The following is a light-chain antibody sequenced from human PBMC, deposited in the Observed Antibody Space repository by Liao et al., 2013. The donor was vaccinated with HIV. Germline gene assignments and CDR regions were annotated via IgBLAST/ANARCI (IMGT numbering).Light chain of an antibody. CDR3: QAWDSNSWV. CDR2: EDS. Sequence: SYELTQPPSVSVSPGQTARIACSGDALPKQFAYWYQQRPGQSPALVIYEDSQRPSGIPERFSGSNSGNTATLTISGTQTMDEADYYCQAWDSNSWVFGGGTELTVL. CDR1: ALPKQF. V-gene: IGLV3-1*01. J-gene: IGLJ3*02.